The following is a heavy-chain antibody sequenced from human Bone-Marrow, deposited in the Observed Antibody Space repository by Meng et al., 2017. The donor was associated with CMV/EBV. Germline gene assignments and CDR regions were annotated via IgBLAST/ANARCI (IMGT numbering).Heavy chain of an antibody. CDR3: AERGGGY. D-gene: IGHD1-1*01. Sequence: QVQLQQSGPGLVKPSETLSLTCRVSGVSISTHYWSWIRQTPGKGLEWIASIHYTERADYSPSLKSRVTVSVDTSDSQLSLKLSSVTTADTAMYYCAERGGGYWGQGILVTVSS. CDR2: IHYTERA. V-gene: IGHV4-59*11. J-gene: IGHJ4*02. CDR1: GVSISTHY.